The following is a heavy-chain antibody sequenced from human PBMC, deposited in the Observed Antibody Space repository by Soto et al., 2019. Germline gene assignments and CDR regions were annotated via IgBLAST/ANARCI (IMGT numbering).Heavy chain of an antibody. J-gene: IGHJ4*02. V-gene: IGHV4-4*02. CDR3: AGSTADTTLKASSF. CDR2: VSLGGGA. Sequence: QVQLQESGPGLVKPSETLSLSCAVSGVSITSTDWWSWVRQPPGKGLQWIGEVSLGGGANYNPSLEGRVTISVDNSKNQFSLTLNSVTAADTAVYFCAGSTADTTLKASSFWGQGTLVTVSS. D-gene: IGHD4-4*01. CDR1: GVSITSTDW.